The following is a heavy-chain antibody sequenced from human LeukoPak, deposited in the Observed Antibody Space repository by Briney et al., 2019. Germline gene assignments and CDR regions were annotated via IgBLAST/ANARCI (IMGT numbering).Heavy chain of an antibody. J-gene: IGHJ4*02. D-gene: IGHD1-26*01. V-gene: IGHV6-1*01. Sequence: SQTLSLTCAISGDSVPNNRASWGWIRQSPSRGLEWLGRTYYRSQWFDDCRPSVRSRITINPDTSKNQFSLQMNSVTPEDTAVYYCVRIRGLGLFDYWGQGTLVTVSS. CDR1: GDSVPNNRAS. CDR3: VRIRGLGLFDY. CDR2: TYYRSQWFD.